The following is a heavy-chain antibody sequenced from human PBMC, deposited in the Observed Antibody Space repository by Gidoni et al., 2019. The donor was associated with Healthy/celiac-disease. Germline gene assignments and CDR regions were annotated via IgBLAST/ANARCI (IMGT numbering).Heavy chain of an antibody. J-gene: IGHJ4*02. CDR3: TTDPWELQVY. V-gene: IGHV3-15*01. CDR2: IKSKTDGGTT. D-gene: IGHD1-26*01. Sequence: EVQLVAAGGGLVKPGGALRLPGSASGFTLSNAWMSWVRQAPGKGLEWVGSIKSKTDGGTTDYAAPVKGRFTISRDDSKNTLYLQMNSLKTEDTAVYYCTTDPWELQVYWGQGTLVTVSS. CDR1: GFTLSNAW.